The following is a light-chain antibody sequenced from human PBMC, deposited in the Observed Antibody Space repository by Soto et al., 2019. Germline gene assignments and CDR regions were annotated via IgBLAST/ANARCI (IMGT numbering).Light chain of an antibody. J-gene: IGLJ2*01. Sequence: SYELTQPPLVSVAPGQTARITCGGNYIGSRSVHWYHQKPGQAPVLVVFDDSDRPSGIPERFSGSKSENTATLTISRVEDGDEADYYCQVWERTSDVVFGGGTKLTVL. CDR1: YIGSRS. CDR2: DDS. CDR3: QVWERTSDVV. V-gene: IGLV3-21*02.